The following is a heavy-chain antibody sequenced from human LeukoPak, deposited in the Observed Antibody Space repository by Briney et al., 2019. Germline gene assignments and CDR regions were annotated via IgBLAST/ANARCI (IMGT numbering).Heavy chain of an antibody. J-gene: IGHJ5*02. CDR1: GGTFSSYA. CDR3: ARDYCTNGVCYWFDP. V-gene: IGHV1-69*05. D-gene: IGHD2-8*01. CDR2: IIPIFGTA. Sequence: VKVSCKASGGTFSSYAISWVRQAPGQGLEWMGGIIPIFGTANYAQKFQGRVTITTDESTSTAYMELSSLRSEDTAVYYCARDYCTNGVCYWFDPWGQGTLVTVSS.